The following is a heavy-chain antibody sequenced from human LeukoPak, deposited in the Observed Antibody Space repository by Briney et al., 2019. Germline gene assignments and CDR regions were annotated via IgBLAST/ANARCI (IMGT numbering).Heavy chain of an antibody. D-gene: IGHD3-9*01. CDR2: ISGTYNTI. J-gene: IGHJ4*02. CDR3: ARGLTPDY. V-gene: IGHV3-48*01. CDR1: GFTFSDYS. Sequence: GGSLRLSRAASGFTFSDYSMNWVLQAPGKGLEWVSYISGTYNTIYYADSLKGRFTISRDNAKNSLYLQMNSLRAEDTAVYYCARGLTPDYWGQRTLVTVSS.